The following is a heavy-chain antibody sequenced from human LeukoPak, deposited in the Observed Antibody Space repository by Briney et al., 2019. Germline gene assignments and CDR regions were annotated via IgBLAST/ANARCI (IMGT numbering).Heavy chain of an antibody. Sequence: ASVKVSCKASGYTFTGYYMHWVRQAPGQGLEWMGWISPNSGGTNYAQKFQGRVTMTRDTSISTAYMELSRLRSDDTAVYYCARDLAAAKSFYYYYGMDVWGQGTTVTVSS. D-gene: IGHD6-13*01. CDR1: GYTFTGYY. CDR3: ARDLAAAKSFYYYYGMDV. CDR2: ISPNSGGT. J-gene: IGHJ6*02. V-gene: IGHV1-2*02.